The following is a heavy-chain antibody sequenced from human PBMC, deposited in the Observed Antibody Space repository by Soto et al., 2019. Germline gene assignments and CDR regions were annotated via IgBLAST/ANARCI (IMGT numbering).Heavy chain of an antibody. CDR3: AIDMVFRPPHYCFDL. CDR1: GFSFDDYA. CDR2: ISWNSGDI. D-gene: IGHD2-8*01. J-gene: IGHJ2*01. Sequence: EVQLVESGGGLVQPGRSLRLSCAASGFSFDDYAMLWVRRAPGKGLEWVSGISWNSGDIGYADSVNGRFTISRDNAKNSLYLPMNSHKAEDTPIYYWAIDMVFRPPHYCFDLWGRGTLVTVSS. V-gene: IGHV3-9*01.